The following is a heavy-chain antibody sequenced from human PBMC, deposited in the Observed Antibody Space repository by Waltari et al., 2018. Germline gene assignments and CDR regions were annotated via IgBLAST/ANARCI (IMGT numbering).Heavy chain of an antibody. J-gene: IGHJ6*02. V-gene: IGHV3-74*01. CDR2: ITSEGGRT. D-gene: IGHD2-15*01. Sequence: EAQLMESGGGLAQPGGSLRLSCADSGFTFSRYWMHWVRQVPGKGLVWVSAITSEGGRTRYADSVKGRFTISRDNAKNTLYLQMNSLRADDTAVYYCATHRPGGYGMDVWGHGTTVTVSS. CDR3: ATHRPGGYGMDV. CDR1: GFTFSRYW.